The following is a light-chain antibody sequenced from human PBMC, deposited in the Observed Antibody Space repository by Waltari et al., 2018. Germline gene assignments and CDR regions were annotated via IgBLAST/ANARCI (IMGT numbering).Light chain of an antibody. Sequence: SYELTQPPSVSVSPGQTARITCSGDGLPTQYAYWYQQKSGQAPLLVIYKDTERPPGIPERFSGYSSGTTVTLTISGVQAEDDADYYCQSSDSSNSDIYLFGGGTKLTVL. CDR2: KDT. J-gene: IGLJ2*01. CDR1: GLPTQY. V-gene: IGLV3-25*03. CDR3: QSSDSSNSDIYL.